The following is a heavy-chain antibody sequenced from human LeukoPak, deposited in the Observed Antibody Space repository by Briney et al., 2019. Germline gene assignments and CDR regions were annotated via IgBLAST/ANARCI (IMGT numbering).Heavy chain of an antibody. D-gene: IGHD6-6*01. CDR1: GFTFSSYW. V-gene: IGHV3-7*05. J-gene: IGHJ6*02. CDR3: ARDPYSSTWSYGMDV. CDR2: IKQDGSEE. Sequence: GGSLRLSCAASGFTFSSYWMSWVRQAPGKGLEWVANIKQDGSEEVYVDSVKGRFTISRDNAKNSLFLQMNTLRAEDAAVYYCARDPYSSTWSYGMDVWGQGTTVTVSS.